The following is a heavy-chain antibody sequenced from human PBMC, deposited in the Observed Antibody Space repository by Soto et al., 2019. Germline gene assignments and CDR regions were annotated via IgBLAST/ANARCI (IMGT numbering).Heavy chain of an antibody. CDR3: ARAVLPATAPFDY. CDR2: IYHSGST. D-gene: IGHD2-2*01. V-gene: IGHV4-59*01. Sequence: SETLSLTCTVSGGSISGYYWSWLRQPPGKGLEWIGYIYHSGSTNYNPSLKSRVTISLDTSKNQFSLKLSSVTAADTAVYYCARAVLPATAPFDYWGQGTLVTVSS. CDR1: GGSISGYY. J-gene: IGHJ4*02.